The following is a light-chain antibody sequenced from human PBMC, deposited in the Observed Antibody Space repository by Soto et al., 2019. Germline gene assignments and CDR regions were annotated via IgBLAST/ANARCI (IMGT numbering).Light chain of an antibody. CDR1: QSVTSNY. CDR3: RRYGRSPLRYT. CDR2: GAS. Sequence: EIVLTQSPGTLSLSPGERATLSCRASQSVTSNYLAWYQQKPGQAPRLLIYGASTRAAGVPDRFSGSGSGKDFPRTITRLEPEDFAVYYCRRYGRSPLRYTCGQGTEVGV. V-gene: IGKV3-20*01. J-gene: IGKJ2*01.